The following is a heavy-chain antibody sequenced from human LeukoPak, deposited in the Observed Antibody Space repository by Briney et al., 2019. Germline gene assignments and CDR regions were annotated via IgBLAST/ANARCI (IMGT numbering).Heavy chain of an antibody. D-gene: IGHD3-16*01. CDR3: ARAGGSRYYYAMDV. Sequence: GGSLRLSCAASGFTFDDYGTHWVRQAPGKGLEWVSGISWNSDSVGYADSVKGRFTISRDNVENSLYLQMNSLRAEDTAFYYCARAGGSRYYYAMDVWGQGTTVTVSS. V-gene: IGHV3-9*01. J-gene: IGHJ6*02. CDR2: ISWNSDSV. CDR1: GFTFDDYG.